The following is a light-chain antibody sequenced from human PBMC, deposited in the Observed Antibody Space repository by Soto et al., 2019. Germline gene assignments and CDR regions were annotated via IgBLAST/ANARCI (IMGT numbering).Light chain of an antibody. CDR1: RSVSTY. J-gene: IGKJ3*01. V-gene: IGKV3-11*01. CDR3: QHRSDWPLT. CDR2: DAS. Sequence: EILLTQSPATLSLSPGERARLSCRASRSVSTYLAWYQQKPGQGPRLLIYDASNRATGIPARFSGSGSGTDFALTISSLESEDSAVYYCQHRSDWPLTFGPGTKVDIK.